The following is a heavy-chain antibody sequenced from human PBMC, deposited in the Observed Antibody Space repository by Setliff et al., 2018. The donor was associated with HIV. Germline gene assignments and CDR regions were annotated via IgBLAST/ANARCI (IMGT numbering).Heavy chain of an antibody. CDR2: IYYSGNS. CDR3: AREVNIPVRGITDDAFDI. V-gene: IGHV4-30-4*08. CDR1: GASMSSGDYY. J-gene: IGHJ3*02. D-gene: IGHD3-10*01. Sequence: SETLSLTCTVSGASMSSGDYYWSWIRQPPGKGLEWIGYIYYSGNSYYNPSLNSRVTLSVDTSKNQFSLKVNSVTAADTAVYYCAREVNIPVRGITDDAFDIWGRGTMVTVSS.